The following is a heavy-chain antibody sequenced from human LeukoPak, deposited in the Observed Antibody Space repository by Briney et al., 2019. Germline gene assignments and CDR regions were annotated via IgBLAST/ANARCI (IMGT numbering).Heavy chain of an antibody. V-gene: IGHV4-39*07. CDR2: INHSGST. J-gene: IGHJ4*02. CDR3: AIKGAQGGGSGSWYFGY. D-gene: IGHD3-10*01. Sequence: SETLSLTCSVSGDSISSSGYYWDWIRQPPGKGLEWIGEINHSGSTNYNPSLKSRVTISVDTSKNQFSLKLSSVTAADTAVYYCAIKGAQGGGSGSWYFGYWGQGTLVTVSS. CDR1: GDSISSSGYY.